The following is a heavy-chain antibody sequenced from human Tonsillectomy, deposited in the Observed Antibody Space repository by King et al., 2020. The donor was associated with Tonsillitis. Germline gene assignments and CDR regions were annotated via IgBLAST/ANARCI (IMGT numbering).Heavy chain of an antibody. D-gene: IGHD6-13*01. J-gene: IGHJ4*02. CDR2: IWDDVSNK. CDR3: ARVSSSSWYFDF. Sequence: VQLVQSGGGVVQPGRSLRLSCAASGFTFSTYAMHWVRQAPGKGLEWGALIWDDVSNKYYADSVKGRFTISRDNSRDTVYLQMNSLRAEDTAVYYCARVSSSSWYFDFWGQGTLVTVSS. CDR1: GFTFSTYA. V-gene: IGHV3-33*01.